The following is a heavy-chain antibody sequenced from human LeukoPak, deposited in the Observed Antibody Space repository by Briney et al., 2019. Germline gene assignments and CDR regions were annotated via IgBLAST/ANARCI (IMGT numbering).Heavy chain of an antibody. D-gene: IGHD6-13*01. Sequence: GGSLRLSCAASGFTFDDYAMHWVRQAPGKGLEWVSAISWNSGSIGYADSVKGRFTISRDNAKNSLYLQMNSLRAEDTALYYCAKMCTSSWYGGSYFDYWGQGTLVTVSS. V-gene: IGHV3-9*01. CDR1: GFTFDDYA. CDR3: AKMCTSSWYGGSYFDY. CDR2: ISWNSGSI. J-gene: IGHJ4*02.